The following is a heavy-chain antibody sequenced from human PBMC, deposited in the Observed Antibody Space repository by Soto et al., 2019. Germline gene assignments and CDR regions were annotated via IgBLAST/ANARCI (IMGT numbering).Heavy chain of an antibody. J-gene: IGHJ4*02. CDR2: NSDSAHNT. V-gene: IGHV3-23*01. CDR3: VREYYGSGVI. Sequence: EVQLLESGGGLVQPGGSLRLSCATSGFNFASYTMSWVRQAPGKGLQWVSYNSDSAHNTYSADSVKGRFTISRDDLRGTLYLQMNNLRAEDTALYYCVREYYGSGVIWGQGTLVTVSS. D-gene: IGHD3-10*01. CDR1: GFNFASYT.